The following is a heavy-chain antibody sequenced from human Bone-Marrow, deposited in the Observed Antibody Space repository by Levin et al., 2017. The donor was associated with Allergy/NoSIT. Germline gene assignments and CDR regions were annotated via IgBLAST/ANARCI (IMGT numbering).Heavy chain of an antibody. CDR1: GGTISSESYY. CDR3: SSDMVAGGFSYGYLDN. Sequence: SETLSLTCTVAGGTISSESYYWNWLRQPAGKALEWIGRIYIRGNTDYNPSLNSRATISLDTSRNQFSLKLSSVTAADSAVYYCSSDMVAGGFSYGYLDNWGQGTLVTVSS. D-gene: IGHD5-18*01. V-gene: IGHV4-61*02. J-gene: IGHJ4*02. CDR2: IYIRGNT.